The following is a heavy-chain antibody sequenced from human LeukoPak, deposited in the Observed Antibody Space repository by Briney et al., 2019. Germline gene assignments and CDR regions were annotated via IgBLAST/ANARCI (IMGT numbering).Heavy chain of an antibody. CDR2: IYYSGST. CDR1: GGSISSYY. Sequence: PSETLSLTCTVSGGSISSYYWSWIRQPPGKGLEWIGYIYYSGSTNYNPSLKSRVTISVDTSKNQFSLKLSSVTAADTAVYYCASPQMYGSGSYYNYWGQGTLVTVSS. J-gene: IGHJ4*02. V-gene: IGHV4-59*01. CDR3: ASPQMYGSGSYYNY. D-gene: IGHD3-10*01.